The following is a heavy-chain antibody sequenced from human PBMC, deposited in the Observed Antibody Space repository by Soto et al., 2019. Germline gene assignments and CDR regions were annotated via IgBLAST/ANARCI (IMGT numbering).Heavy chain of an antibody. D-gene: IGHD3-10*01. CDR2: MNPDSGNT. CDR3: AREAASDPSFYYHYMDV. J-gene: IGHJ6*03. Sequence: QEQLVQSGAEVKKPGAPVKVSCKASGYTFSNYNINWVRQASEQGLEWMGWMNPDSGNTGYAEKFQGRVTMTRNSSISTADMELRGLRSEDTAVYYCAREAASDPSFYYHYMDVWGKGTTVTVSS. CDR1: GYTFSNYN. V-gene: IGHV1-8*01.